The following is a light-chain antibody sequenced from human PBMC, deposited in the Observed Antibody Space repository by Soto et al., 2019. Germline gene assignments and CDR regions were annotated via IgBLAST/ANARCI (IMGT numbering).Light chain of an antibody. J-gene: IGKJ4*01. CDR1: QSVSNN. Sequence: EIVMTQSPATLSVSPGERATLSCRASQSVSNNLAWYQQKPGQAPRLLIYGASDRATGIPARFSGSGSGTEFTLTISSLQSEDFAVYYCQQYNTWSPLTFGGGTKVETK. V-gene: IGKV3-15*01. CDR3: QQYNTWSPLT. CDR2: GAS.